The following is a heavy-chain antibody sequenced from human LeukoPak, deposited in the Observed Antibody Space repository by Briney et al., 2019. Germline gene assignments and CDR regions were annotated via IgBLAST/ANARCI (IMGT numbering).Heavy chain of an antibody. CDR2: MNPNSGNT. J-gene: IGHJ6*03. D-gene: IGHD3-10*01. V-gene: IGHV1-8*01. CDR1: GYTFTSYD. CDR3: ARFSEIRPWFGELFTSHYYYYMDV. Sequence: GASVKVSCKASGYTFTSYDINWVRQATGQGLEWMGWMNPNSGNTGYAQKFQGRVTMTRNTSISTAYMELSSLRSEDTAVYYCARFSEIRPWFGELFTSHYYYYMDVWGKGTTVTISS.